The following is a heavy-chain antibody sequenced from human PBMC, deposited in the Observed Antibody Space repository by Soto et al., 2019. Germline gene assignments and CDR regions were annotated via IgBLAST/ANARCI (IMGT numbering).Heavy chain of an antibody. CDR3: ARDLDSSGFDYFDY. CDR2: IWYDGSNK. Sequence: QVQLVESGGGVVQPGRSLRLSCAASGFTFSSYGMHWVRQAPGKGLEWVAIIWYDGSNKYYADSVKGRFTISRDNSKNTLFLQMNSLRAEDTAVYFCARDLDSSGFDYFDYWGQGTLVTVSS. D-gene: IGHD3-22*01. CDR1: GFTFSSYG. V-gene: IGHV3-33*01. J-gene: IGHJ4*02.